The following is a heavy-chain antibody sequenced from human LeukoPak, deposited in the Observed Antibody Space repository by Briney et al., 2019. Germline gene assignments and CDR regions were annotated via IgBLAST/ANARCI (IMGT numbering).Heavy chain of an antibody. J-gene: IGHJ4*02. V-gene: IGHV3-11*04. CDR2: ISGSGTTI. CDR3: ARGCTSGSESDY. Sequence: HPGGSLTLSCAASGFTLSDYYVTWIRQAPGKGLEWVSYISGSGTTIYYAGSVKGRFTVSRDNAKNSLSLQMNSLRSEDTAVYYCARGCTSGSESDYWGQGTLVTVSS. D-gene: IGHD2-2*01. CDR1: GFTLSDYY.